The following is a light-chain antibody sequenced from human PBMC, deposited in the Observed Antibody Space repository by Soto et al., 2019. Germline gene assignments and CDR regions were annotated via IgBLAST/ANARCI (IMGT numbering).Light chain of an antibody. CDR2: VVS. J-gene: IGLJ3*02. CDR3: SSSCNSYAGAGTNTVV. CDR1: SSDVGGSNF. V-gene: IGLV2-8*01. Sequence: QSALTQPASASGSPGQSVTISCTGTSSDVGGSNFVSWYQQHPGKAPKLIIYVVSKRPSGVPDRFSGSKSGNTASLTVSGLQAEDEADYSCSSSCNSYAGAGTNTVVFGGGTKLTVL.